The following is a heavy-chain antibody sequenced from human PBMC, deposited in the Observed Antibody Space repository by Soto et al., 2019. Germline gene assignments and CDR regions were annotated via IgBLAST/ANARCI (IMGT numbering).Heavy chain of an antibody. Sequence: EVQLLESGGGLVQPGGSLRLSCAASGFTFSSYAMSWVRQAPGKGLEWVSAISGSGGSTYYADSVKGRFTISRDNSKNTLYLQMNSLRAEDTAVYYCAIRIVVVPAASGSPSRFDPWGQGTLVTVSS. CDR2: ISGSGGST. CDR1: GFTFSSYA. D-gene: IGHD2-2*01. J-gene: IGHJ5*02. V-gene: IGHV3-23*01. CDR3: AIRIVVVPAASGSPSRFDP.